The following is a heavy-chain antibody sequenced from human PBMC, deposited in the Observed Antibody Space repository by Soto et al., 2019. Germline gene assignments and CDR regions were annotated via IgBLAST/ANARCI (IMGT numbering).Heavy chain of an antibody. V-gene: IGHV3-48*03. Sequence: PGGSLRLSCAASGFALSSFDMDWVRQAPGKGLEWVSYINMDGGSTHYAESVKGRFTISRDNDRSSLSLQMDSLRVEDTAVYYCVRDHSGLKDFDYWGQGTLVTVSS. D-gene: IGHD1-1*01. CDR3: VRDHSGLKDFDY. CDR1: GFALSSFD. J-gene: IGHJ4*02. CDR2: INMDGGST.